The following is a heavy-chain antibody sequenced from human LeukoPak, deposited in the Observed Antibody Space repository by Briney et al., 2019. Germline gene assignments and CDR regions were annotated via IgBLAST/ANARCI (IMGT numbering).Heavy chain of an antibody. V-gene: IGHV3-21*01. J-gene: IGHJ3*02. CDR2: ISSSSSYI. D-gene: IGHD2-8*01. Sequence: PGGSLRLSCAASGFTFSSNTMNWVRQAPGKGLEWVSYISSSSSYIYYADSVKGRFTISRDNAKKSLYLQMNSLRAEDTAVYYCARLSMDCANGLCYSFDIWGQGTVVTVSS. CDR1: GFTFSSNT. CDR3: ARLSMDCANGLCYSFDI.